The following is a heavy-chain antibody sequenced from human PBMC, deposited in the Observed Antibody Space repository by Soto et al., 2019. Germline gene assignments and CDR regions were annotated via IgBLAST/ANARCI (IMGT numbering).Heavy chain of an antibody. J-gene: IGHJ3*02. Sequence: SDTLSLTCNVSGCAISSYYWSWIRQPPGKVLEWIGYIYYSGSTNYNPSLMSRVIISVDTSKNQFSFKLSSVTAADTAVYYCARAGTSIVGATDAFDIWGQGTMVT. D-gene: IGHD1-26*01. CDR3: ARAGTSIVGATDAFDI. CDR1: GCAISSYY. V-gene: IGHV4-59*01. CDR2: IYYSGST.